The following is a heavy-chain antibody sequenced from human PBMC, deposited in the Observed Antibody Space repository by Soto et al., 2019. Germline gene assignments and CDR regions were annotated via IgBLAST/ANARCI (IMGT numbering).Heavy chain of an antibody. D-gene: IGHD5-18*01. Sequence: GSLRLSCAASGFPVSSNYMSWVRQAPGKGLEWISFIYSAGNSYYADSVKGRFTISRDNSKNTLYLQMNSLGAEDTAVYYCAKDGLGAYSYGSYYFDYWGQGTLVTVS. J-gene: IGHJ4*02. CDR1: GFPVSSNY. CDR2: IYSAGNS. CDR3: AKDGLGAYSYGSYYFDY. V-gene: IGHV3-66*01.